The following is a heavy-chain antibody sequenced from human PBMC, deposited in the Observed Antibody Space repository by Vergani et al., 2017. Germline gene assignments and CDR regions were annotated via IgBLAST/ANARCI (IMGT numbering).Heavy chain of an antibody. CDR3: ARRPYSAYYDSSGYYY. Sequence: QLQLQESGPGLVKPSETLSLTCTVSGGSISSSSYYWGWLREPQGKGLEWIGSIYYSGSTYYNPSLTSRVTISVDTSKNQFSLKLSSVTAADTAVYYCARRPYSAYYDSSGYYYWGQGTLVTVSS. V-gene: IGHV4-39*01. D-gene: IGHD3-22*01. CDR1: GGSISSSSYY. J-gene: IGHJ4*02. CDR2: IYYSGST.